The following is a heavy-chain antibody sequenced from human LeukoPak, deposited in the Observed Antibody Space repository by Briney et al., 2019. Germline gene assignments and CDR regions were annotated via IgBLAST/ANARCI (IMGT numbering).Heavy chain of an antibody. V-gene: IGHV4-31*03. CDR3: ARDAVAGTSYYYYYYGMDV. D-gene: IGHD6-19*01. J-gene: IGHJ6*02. CDR2: IYYSGST. CDR1: GGSISSGGYY. Sequence: SQTLSLTCTVSGGSISSGGYYWSWIRQHPGKGLEWIGYIYYSGSTYYNPSLKSRVTISVDTSKNQFSLKLSSVTAADTAVYYCARDAVAGTSYYYYYYGMDVWGQGTTVTVSS.